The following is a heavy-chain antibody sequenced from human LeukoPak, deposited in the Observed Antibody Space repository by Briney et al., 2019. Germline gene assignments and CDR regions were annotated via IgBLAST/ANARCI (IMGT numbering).Heavy chain of an antibody. CDR2: IIPIFGTA. CDR3: ARARGGGIYDILTDDY. J-gene: IGHJ4*02. D-gene: IGHD3-9*01. V-gene: IGHV1-69*05. CDR1: GGTFSSYA. Sequence: SVKVSCKASGGTFSSYAISWVRQAPGQGLEWMGRIIPIFGTANYAQKFQGRVTITTDESTSTAYKELSSLRSEDTAVYYCARARGGGIYDILTDDYWGQGTLVTVSS.